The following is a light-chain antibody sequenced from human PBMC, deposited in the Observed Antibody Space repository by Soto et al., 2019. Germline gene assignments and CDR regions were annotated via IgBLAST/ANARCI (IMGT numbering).Light chain of an antibody. CDR2: DVS. V-gene: IGLV2-14*01. CDR1: SSDVGDYNY. Sequence: QSVLTQHASVSGSPGQSITISCTGTSSDVGDYNYVSWYQQHPGKAPKVMIYDVSNRPSGVSNRFSGSKSGNTASLTISGLQAEDEADYYCSSYTSSSTLVFGTGTKVTVL. CDR3: SSYTSSSTLV. J-gene: IGLJ1*01.